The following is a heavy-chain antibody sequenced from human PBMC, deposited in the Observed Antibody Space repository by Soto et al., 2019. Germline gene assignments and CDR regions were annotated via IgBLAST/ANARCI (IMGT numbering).Heavy chain of an antibody. CDR1: GFTFSSYG. Sequence: GGSLRLSCAASGFTFSSYGMHWVRQAPGKGLEWVAVISYDGSNKYYADSVKGRFTISRDNSKNTLYLQMNSLRAEDTAVYYCATGGGGNSVFDYWGQGTLVTVS. D-gene: IGHD2-21*02. CDR3: ATGGGGNSVFDY. V-gene: IGHV3-30*03. CDR2: ISYDGSNK. J-gene: IGHJ4*02.